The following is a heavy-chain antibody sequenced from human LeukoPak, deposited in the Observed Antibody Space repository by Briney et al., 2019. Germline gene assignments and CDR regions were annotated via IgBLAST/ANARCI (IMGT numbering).Heavy chain of an antibody. CDR2: MNPNSGNT. D-gene: IGHD6-25*01. J-gene: IGHJ4*02. V-gene: IGHV1-8*01. CDR3: ARESSGSSGFDY. CDR1: GYTFTSYD. Sequence: ASVKVSCKASGYTFTSYDINWVRQATGQGLEWMGWMNPNSGNTGYAQKFQGRVTMTRNTSISAAYMELSSLRSEDTAVYYCARESSGSSGFDYWGQGTLVTVSS.